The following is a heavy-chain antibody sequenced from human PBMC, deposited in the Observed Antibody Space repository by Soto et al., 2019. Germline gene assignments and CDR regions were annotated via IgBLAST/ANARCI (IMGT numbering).Heavy chain of an antibody. CDR3: ANIAVGATKLDY. CDR2: ISGSGGST. Sequence: GGSLRLSCAASGFTFSSYAMSWVRQAPGKGLEWVSAISGSGGSTYYADSVKGRFTISRENSKNTLYLQMNSLRAEDTAVYYCANIAVGATKLDYWGQGTLVTVYS. D-gene: IGHD1-26*01. CDR1: GFTFSSYA. J-gene: IGHJ4*02. V-gene: IGHV3-23*01.